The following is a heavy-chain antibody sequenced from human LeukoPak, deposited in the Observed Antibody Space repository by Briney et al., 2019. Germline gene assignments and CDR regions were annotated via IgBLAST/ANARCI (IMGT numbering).Heavy chain of an antibody. D-gene: IGHD5-18*01. CDR1: GSTFSSYS. J-gene: IGHJ4*02. Sequence: GGSLRLSCAASGSTFSSYSMNWVRQAPGKGLEWVSYISSSSSTIYYADSVKGRFTISRDNAKNSLYLQMNSLRAEDTAVYYCARDHRYSYGYGFDHWGQGTLVTVSS. CDR2: ISSSSSTI. V-gene: IGHV3-48*01. CDR3: ARDHRYSYGYGFDH.